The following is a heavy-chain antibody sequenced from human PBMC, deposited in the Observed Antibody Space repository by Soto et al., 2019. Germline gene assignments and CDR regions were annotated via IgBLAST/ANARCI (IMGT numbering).Heavy chain of an antibody. CDR2: ISGYNGNT. J-gene: IGHJ6*02. CDR3: AREGQAPYYYYGMDV. V-gene: IGHV1-18*01. CDR1: GYSFTTYG. Sequence: QVQLVQSRGEVKKPGASVKVSCKTSGYSFTTYGISWVRQAPGQGLEWMGWISGYNGNTNYAQKLQGRVTMTTDTSTNTAYMELRSLRSDDTAVYYCAREGQAPYYYYGMDVWGQGSTVTVSS.